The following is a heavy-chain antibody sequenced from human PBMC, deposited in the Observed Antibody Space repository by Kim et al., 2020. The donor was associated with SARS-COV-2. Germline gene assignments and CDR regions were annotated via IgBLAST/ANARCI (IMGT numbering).Heavy chain of an antibody. Sequence: SETLSLTCSVSGASVSSGSQYWGWIRQFPGKGLEWIGNTDNSGSPIYNPSLRGRGSISEDTPRNQFSLKVMFVTAADTAVYFWVRRPGVGVGPFVYWGQG. V-gene: IGHV4-39*01. J-gene: IGHJ4*02. D-gene: IGHD2-21*01. CDR1: GASVSSGSQY. CDR2: TDNSGSP. CDR3: VRRPGVGVGPFVY.